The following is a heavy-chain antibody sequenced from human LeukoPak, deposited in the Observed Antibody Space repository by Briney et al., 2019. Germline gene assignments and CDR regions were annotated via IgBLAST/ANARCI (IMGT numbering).Heavy chain of an antibody. J-gene: IGHJ4*02. CDR3: ARLGYCSSASCGPLDY. CDR1: GGSISSSGYY. D-gene: IGHD2-2*01. Sequence: SETLSLTCTVSGGSISSSGYYWGWIRQPPGKGLEWIGNIYYSGSTYYNPSLKSRVTISVDTSKNHVSLKLNSVTAADTALYYCARLGYCSSASCGPLDYWGQGTLVTVSS. CDR2: IYYSGST. V-gene: IGHV4-39*02.